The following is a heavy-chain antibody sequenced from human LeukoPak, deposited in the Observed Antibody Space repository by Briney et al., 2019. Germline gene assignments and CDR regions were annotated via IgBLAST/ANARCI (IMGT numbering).Heavy chain of an antibody. Sequence: SLRLSCAASGFTFSNAWMSWVRQAPGKGLEWVAVISYDGSNKYYADSVKGRFTISRDNSKNTLYLQMNSLRAEDTAVYYCARDVYGSGSFDYWGQGTLVTVSS. CDR2: ISYDGSNK. CDR1: GFTFSNAW. D-gene: IGHD3-10*01. CDR3: ARDVYGSGSFDY. J-gene: IGHJ4*02. V-gene: IGHV3-30*03.